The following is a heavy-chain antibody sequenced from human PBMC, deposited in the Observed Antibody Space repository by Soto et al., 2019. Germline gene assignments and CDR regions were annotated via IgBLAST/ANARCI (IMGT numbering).Heavy chain of an antibody. V-gene: IGHV3-11*06. CDR2: ISSSSSYT. Sequence: SLRLSCAASGFTFSDYYMSWIRQAPGKGLEWVSYISSSSSYTNYADSVKGRFTISRDNAKNSLYLQMNSLRAEDTAVYYCARDSAKWLATPSPSYFDAWGQGTLVTVSS. J-gene: IGHJ4*02. CDR3: ARDSAKWLATPSPSYFDA. CDR1: GFTFSDYY. D-gene: IGHD6-19*01.